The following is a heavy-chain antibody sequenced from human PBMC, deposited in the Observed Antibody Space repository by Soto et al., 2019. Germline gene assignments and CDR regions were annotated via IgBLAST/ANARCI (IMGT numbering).Heavy chain of an antibody. J-gene: IGHJ4*02. CDR1: GGSFSGYY. D-gene: IGHD5-18*01. V-gene: IGHV4-34*01. CDR3: ARGGYSYGLGIDY. CDR2: INHSGST. Sequence: PSETLSLTCAVYGGSFSGYYWSWIRQPPGKGLEWMGEINHSGSTNYNPSLKSRVTISVDTSKNQFSLKLSSVTAADTAVYYCARGGYSYGLGIDYWGQGTLVTVSS.